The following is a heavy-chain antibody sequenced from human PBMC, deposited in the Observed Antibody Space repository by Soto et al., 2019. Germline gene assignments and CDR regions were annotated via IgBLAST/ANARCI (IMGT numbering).Heavy chain of an antibody. V-gene: IGHV4-39*07. J-gene: IGHJ6*03. D-gene: IGHD2-2*01. Sequence: PSETLSLTCTVSGGSISSSSYYWGWIRQPPGKGLEWIGSIYYSGSTYYNPSLKSRVTISVDTSKNQFSLKLSSVTAADTAVYYCARLVVVPAAISPNYYYYMDVWGKGTTVTVSS. CDR1: GGSISSSSYY. CDR2: IYYSGST. CDR3: ARLVVVPAAISPNYYYYMDV.